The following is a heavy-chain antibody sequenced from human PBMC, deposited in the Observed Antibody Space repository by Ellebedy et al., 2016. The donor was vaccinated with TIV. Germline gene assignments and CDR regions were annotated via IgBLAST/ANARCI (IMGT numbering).Heavy chain of an antibody. J-gene: IGHJ3*02. V-gene: IGHV4-4*08. D-gene: IGHD3-3*01. CDR2: IYSSQST. Sequence: MPSETLSLTCSVSGTVIRRFYWSWIRQPPGKGLEWIGDIYSSQSTNSNPSLKSRVTISGDTSTNQFSLRLSSVTAADTAVYYCARRKITVFGETDAFDIWGQGTVVTVSS. CDR3: ARRKITVFGETDAFDI. CDR1: GTVIRRFY.